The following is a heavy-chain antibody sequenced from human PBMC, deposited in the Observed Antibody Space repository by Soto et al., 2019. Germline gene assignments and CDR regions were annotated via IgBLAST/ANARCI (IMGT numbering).Heavy chain of an antibody. D-gene: IGHD6-13*01. J-gene: IGHJ4*02. CDR1: GGTFSSYA. Sequence: WASVKVSCKASGGTFSSYAISWVRQAPGQGLEWMGGIIPIFGTANYAQKFQGRVTITADESTSTAYMELSSLRSEDTAVYYCARGYGSLTPDYWGQGTLVTVSS. CDR3: ARGYGSLTPDY. CDR2: IIPIFGTA. V-gene: IGHV1-69*13.